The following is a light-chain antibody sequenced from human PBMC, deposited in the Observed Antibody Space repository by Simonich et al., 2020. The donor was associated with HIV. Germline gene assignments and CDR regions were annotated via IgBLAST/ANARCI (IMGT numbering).Light chain of an antibody. Sequence: DIQMPQSPSSLSASVGDRVTITCQARHDIRNYLNWYQQKPGKAPKLLIYKASSLESGVPSRFSGSGSGTEFTLTISSRQPDDFATYYCQQYYSYWTFGQGTKVESK. J-gene: IGKJ1*01. CDR1: HDIRNY. CDR2: KAS. CDR3: QQYYSYWT. V-gene: IGKV1-5*03.